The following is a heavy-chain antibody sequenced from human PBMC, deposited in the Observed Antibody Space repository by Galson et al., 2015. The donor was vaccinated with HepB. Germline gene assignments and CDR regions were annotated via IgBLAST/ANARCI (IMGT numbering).Heavy chain of an antibody. Sequence: SLRLSCAASGFTFSSYAMSWVRQAPGKGLEWVSAISGSGGSTYYADSVKGRFTISRDNSKNTLYLQMNSLRAEDTAVYYCAKDGPYDSSGYWSGFDYWGQGTLVTVSS. CDR1: GFTFSSYA. D-gene: IGHD3-22*01. CDR2: ISGSGGST. CDR3: AKDGPYDSSGYWSGFDY. J-gene: IGHJ4*02. V-gene: IGHV3-23*01.